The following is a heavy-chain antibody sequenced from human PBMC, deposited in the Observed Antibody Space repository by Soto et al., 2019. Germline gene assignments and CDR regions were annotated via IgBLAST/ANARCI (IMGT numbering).Heavy chain of an antibody. CDR2: IHHSGRT. CDR1: GGSFDGYY. V-gene: IGHV4-34*01. CDR3: ARGVDSWSGYLF. Sequence: SETLSLTCALYGGSFDGYYWSWVRQSPGKGLEWIGEIHHSGRTKYNPSLKSRVSLSVDTSTKHFSLRLTSVTAADRGVYYCARGVDSWSGYLFWGQGTPVTASS. J-gene: IGHJ4*02. D-gene: IGHD3-3*01.